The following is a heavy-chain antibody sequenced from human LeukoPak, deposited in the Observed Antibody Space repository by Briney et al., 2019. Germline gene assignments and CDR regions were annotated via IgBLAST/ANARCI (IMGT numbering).Heavy chain of an antibody. D-gene: IGHD1-20*01. CDR1: GFTFRNYW. V-gene: IGHV3-69-1*01. Sequence: KTGGSLRLSCAASGFTFRNYWMSWVRQAPGKGLEWVSSISSSSYIYYADSVKGRFTISRDNAKNSLYLQMNSLRAEDTAVYYCARINWNDEYYFDYWGQGTLVTVSS. J-gene: IGHJ4*02. CDR3: ARINWNDEYYFDY. CDR2: ISSSSYI.